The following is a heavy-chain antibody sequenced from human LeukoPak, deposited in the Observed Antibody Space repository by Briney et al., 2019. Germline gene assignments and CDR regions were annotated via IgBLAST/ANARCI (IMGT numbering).Heavy chain of an antibody. J-gene: IGHJ5*02. D-gene: IGHD6-13*01. CDR3: ARDRDSSWSYNWFDP. Sequence: PSETLSLTCTVSGGSISSYYWSWIRQPAGKGLEWIGRIHTSGSTNYNPSLKSRVTMSVDTSKNQFSLRLSSVTAADTAVYYCARDRDSSWSYNWFDPWGQGTLVTVSS. V-gene: IGHV4-4*07. CDR1: GGSISSYY. CDR2: IHTSGST.